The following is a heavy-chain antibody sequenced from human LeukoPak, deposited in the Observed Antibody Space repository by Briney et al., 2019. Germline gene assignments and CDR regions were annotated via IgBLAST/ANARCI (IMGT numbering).Heavy chain of an antibody. CDR3: TKGNEVDP. CDR2: IRFDGSNE. V-gene: IGHV3-30*02. J-gene: IGHJ5*02. Sequence: GGSLRLSCAASGFTFSTYGMHWVRQAPGRGLEWVAFIRFDGSNENYADSVKGRFTISRDNSKNTLYLQMNSLRGEDTAVYYCTKGNEVDPWGQGTLVTVSS. CDR1: GFTFSTYG.